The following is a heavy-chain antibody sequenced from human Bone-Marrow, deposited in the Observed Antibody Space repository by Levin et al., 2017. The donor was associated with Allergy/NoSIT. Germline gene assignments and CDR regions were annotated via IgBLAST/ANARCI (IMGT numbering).Heavy chain of an antibody. CDR2: IYYSGST. D-gene: IGHD3-3*01. CDR3: AFTIFGVVTTEGDV. CDR1: GGSISSSSYY. V-gene: IGHV4-39*01. J-gene: IGHJ6*02. Sequence: SQTLSLTCTVSGGSISSSSYYWGWIRQPPGKGLEWIGSIYYSGSTYYNPSLKSRVTISVDTSKNQFSLKLSSVTAADTAVYYCAFTIFGVVTTEGDVWGQGTTVTVSS.